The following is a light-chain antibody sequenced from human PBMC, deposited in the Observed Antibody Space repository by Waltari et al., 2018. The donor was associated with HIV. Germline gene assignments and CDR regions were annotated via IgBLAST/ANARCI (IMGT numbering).Light chain of an antibody. CDR2: WAS. J-gene: IGKJ2*03. V-gene: IGKV4-1*01. CDR3: QHYYTTPQS. Sequence: DMVLTQSPDSMAVSLGERATVNCTSRQTVLYSSDNRDYLAWYQVRPGQPPQLLIYWASTRQSGVPDRFSGSGSGTRFTLTIRGLQAEGVAIYYCQHYYTTPQSFGPRTRLEI. CDR1: QTVLYSSDNRDY.